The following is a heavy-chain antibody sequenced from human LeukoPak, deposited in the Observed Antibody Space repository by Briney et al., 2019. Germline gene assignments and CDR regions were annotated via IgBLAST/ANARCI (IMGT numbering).Heavy chain of an antibody. J-gene: IGHJ1*01. CDR3: ARAPLYDSSGHSPYFQH. V-gene: IGHV3-23*01. D-gene: IGHD3-22*01. CDR1: GFTFSSYA. CDR2: ISDSAGSP. Sequence: GGSLRLSCAASGFTFSSYAMSWVRQAPGKGLEWVSAISDSAGSPYYADSVKGRFTISRDNSKNTLYLQMNSLRAEDTAVYYCARAPLYDSSGHSPYFQHWGQGTLVTVSS.